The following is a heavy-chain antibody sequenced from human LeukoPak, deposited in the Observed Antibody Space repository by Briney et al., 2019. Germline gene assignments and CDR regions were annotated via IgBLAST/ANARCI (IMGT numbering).Heavy chain of an antibody. Sequence: SETLSLTCTVSGYSISSGYYWGWIRQPPGKGLEGIGSIYHSGSTYYNPSLKSRVTISVDTSKNQFSLKLSSVTAADTAVYYCARDPNYGDYGSGRGYFDYWGQGTLVTVSS. CDR1: GYSISSGYY. J-gene: IGHJ4*02. D-gene: IGHD4-17*01. CDR2: IYHSGST. CDR3: ARDPNYGDYGSGRGYFDY. V-gene: IGHV4-38-2*02.